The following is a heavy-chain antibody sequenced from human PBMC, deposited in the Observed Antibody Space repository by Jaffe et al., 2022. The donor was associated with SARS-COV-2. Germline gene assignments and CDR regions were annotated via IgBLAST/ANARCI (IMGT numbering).Heavy chain of an antibody. V-gene: IGHV3-53*01. CDR2: IYSGGST. CDR1: GFTVSSNY. CDR3: ARDGVRGSYGMDV. Sequence: EVQLVESGGGLIQPGGSLRLSCAASGFTVSSNYMSWVRQAPGKGLEWVSVIYSGGSTYYADSVKGRFTISRDNSKNTLYLQMNSLRAEDTAVYYCARDGVRGSYGMDVWGQGTTVTVSS. D-gene: IGHD3-10*01. J-gene: IGHJ6*02.